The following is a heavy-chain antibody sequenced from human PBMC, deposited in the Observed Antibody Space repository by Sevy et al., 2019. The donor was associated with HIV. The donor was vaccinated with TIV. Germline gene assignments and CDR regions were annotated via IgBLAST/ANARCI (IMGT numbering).Heavy chain of an antibody. J-gene: IGHJ3*02. CDR2: ISSSSSTI. V-gene: IGHV3-48*02. CDR3: AREMYYDILTGYGGEGFDI. CDR1: GFTFSSYS. D-gene: IGHD3-9*01. Sequence: GGSLRLSYAASGFTFSSYSMNWVRQAPGKGLEWVSYISSSSSTIYYADSVKGRFTISRDNAKNSLYLQMNSLRDEDTAVYYCAREMYYDILTGYGGEGFDIWGQGTMVTVSS.